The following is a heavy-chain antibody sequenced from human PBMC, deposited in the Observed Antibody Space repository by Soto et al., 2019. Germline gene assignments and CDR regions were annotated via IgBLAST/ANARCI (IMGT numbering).Heavy chain of an antibody. CDR2: ISGSGGSI. CDR3: AKEGGRGYSGYDYYYYGMDV. CDR1: GFTFSSYA. J-gene: IGHJ6*02. V-gene: IGHV3-23*01. D-gene: IGHD5-12*01. Sequence: EVQLLESGGGLVQPGGSLRLSCAASGFTFSSYAMSWVRQAPGKGLEWVSAISGSGGSIYYADSVKGRFTISRDNSKNTLYLQMNSLRAEDTAVYYCAKEGGRGYSGYDYYYYGMDVWGQGTTVTVSS.